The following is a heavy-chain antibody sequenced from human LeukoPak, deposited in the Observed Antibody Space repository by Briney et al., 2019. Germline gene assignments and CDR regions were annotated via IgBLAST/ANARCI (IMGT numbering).Heavy chain of an antibody. J-gene: IGHJ6*03. CDR1: GGSISSYY. Sequence: SETLSLTCTVSGGSISSYYWSWSRQPPGKGLEWIGYIYYSGSTNYNPSLKSRVTISVDTSKNQFSLKMSSVTAADTAVYYCAREIGSVVVPAAMGYYYYYMDVWGKGTTVTVSS. D-gene: IGHD2-2*01. CDR2: IYYSGST. CDR3: AREIGSVVVPAAMGYYYYYMDV. V-gene: IGHV4-59*01.